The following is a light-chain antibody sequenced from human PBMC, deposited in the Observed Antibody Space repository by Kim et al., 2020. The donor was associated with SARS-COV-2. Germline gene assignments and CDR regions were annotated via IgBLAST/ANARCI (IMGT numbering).Light chain of an antibody. CDR2: AAS. Sequence: SVGDRVTITCRASQNINSFLNWYQQRPGKAPKLLIYAASTLQIGVPSRFSGSGSGTDFTLTITSLQPEDFATYFCQQSHTAPLLTFGGGTKVDIK. J-gene: IGKJ4*01. CDR3: QQSHTAPLLT. CDR1: QNINSF. V-gene: IGKV1-39*01.